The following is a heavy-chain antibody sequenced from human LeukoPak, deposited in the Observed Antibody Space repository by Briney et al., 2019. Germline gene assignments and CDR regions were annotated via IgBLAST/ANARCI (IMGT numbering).Heavy chain of an antibody. CDR2: IIPIFGTA. Sequence: GASVKVSCKASGGTFSSYAISWVRQAPGQGLEWMGGIIPIFGTANYAQKFQGRVTITADESTSTAYMELSSLRSEDTAVYYCARGRVSSWYYYYYYMDVWGKGTTVTVSS. D-gene: IGHD6-13*01. CDR1: GGTFSSYA. V-gene: IGHV1-69*13. J-gene: IGHJ6*03. CDR3: ARGRVSSWYYYYYYMDV.